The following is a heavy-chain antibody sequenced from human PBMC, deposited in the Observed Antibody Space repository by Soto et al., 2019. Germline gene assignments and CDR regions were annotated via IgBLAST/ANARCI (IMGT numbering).Heavy chain of an antibody. CDR3: ARGGDAFDI. CDR1: GGSFIGYY. J-gene: IGHJ3*02. Sequence: PSETLSLTCAVYGGSFIGYYWSWIRQPPGKGLEWIGEINHSGSTNYNPSLKSRVTISVDTSKNQFSLKLSSVTAADTAVYYCARGGDAFDIWGQGTMVTV. CDR2: INHSGST. V-gene: IGHV4-34*01.